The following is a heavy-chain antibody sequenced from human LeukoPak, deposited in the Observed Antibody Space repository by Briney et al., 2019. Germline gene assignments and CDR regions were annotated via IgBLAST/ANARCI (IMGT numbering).Heavy chain of an antibody. CDR2: INQDGTEK. V-gene: IGHV3-7*03. Sequence: GGSLRLSCAASGFTFSSYWMSWVRQAPGEGLEWVAKINQDGTEKAYVDSVRGRFTISRDNAKNSLFLQVNSLRAEDTAVYYCARGPLIAAAGTWWGQGTLVTVSS. D-gene: IGHD6-13*01. J-gene: IGHJ4*02. CDR3: ARGPLIAAAGTW. CDR1: GFTFSSYW.